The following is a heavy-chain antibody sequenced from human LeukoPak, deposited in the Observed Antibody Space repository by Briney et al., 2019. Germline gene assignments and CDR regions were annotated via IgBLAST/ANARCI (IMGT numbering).Heavy chain of an antibody. CDR2: ITATSRHI. D-gene: IGHD2-21*02. V-gene: IGHV3-21*04. J-gene: IGHJ3*02. CDR1: GVTFSGYS. Sequence: GGSLRLSCAAPGVTFSGYSVNWVRQAPGKGLEWVSAITATSRHIYYADSVKGRFTISRDNAKNSLYLQMNSLRAEDTALYYCAKVAYCGGDCFSQDAFDIWGQGTMVTVSS. CDR3: AKVAYCGGDCFSQDAFDI.